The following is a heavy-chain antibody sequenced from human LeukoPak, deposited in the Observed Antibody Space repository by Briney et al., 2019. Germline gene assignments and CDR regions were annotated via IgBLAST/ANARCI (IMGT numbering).Heavy chain of an antibody. CDR1: GFSLSTRREG. J-gene: IGHJ4*02. CDR3: AHTRHSETYQITHFDC. V-gene: IGHV2-5*01. Sequence: SGPTLVNPTQTLTLTCTFSGFSLSTRREGVGWVRQPPGKALEWLALIYWNDAERYSPSLKSRLTITKDTSNNQVVLTMTNVDAVDAATYYCAHTRHSETYQITHFDCWGQGTLVTVSS. CDR2: IYWNDAE. D-gene: IGHD3-10*01.